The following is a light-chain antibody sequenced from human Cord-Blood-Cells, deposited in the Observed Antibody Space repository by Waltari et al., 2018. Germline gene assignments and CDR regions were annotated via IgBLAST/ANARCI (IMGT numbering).Light chain of an antibody. V-gene: IGKV1-33*01. CDR2: DAS. Sequence: DIPMTQSPSSLSASVGDIVTITCQASQDISNYLNWYQQKPGKAPKLLIYDASNLETGVPSRFSGSGSGTDFTFTISSLQPEDIATYYCQQYDNLPSLTFGPGTKVDIK. CDR3: QQYDNLPSLT. J-gene: IGKJ3*01. CDR1: QDISNY.